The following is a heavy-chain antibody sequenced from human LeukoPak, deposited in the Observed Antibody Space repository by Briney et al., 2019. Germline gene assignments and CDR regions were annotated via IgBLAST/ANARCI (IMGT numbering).Heavy chain of an antibody. J-gene: IGHJ4*02. V-gene: IGHV3-23*01. CDR1: GFTFKNYA. Sequence: GGSLRLSCAASGFTFKNYAMSWVRQAPGMGLEWVSAISGSGSFTSYTDSVKGRFTISRDNSKNTLFLQMNSLRAEDTAVYYCAKDRNDYYDSSGSDYWGQGIRVTVSS. CDR3: AKDRNDYYDSSGSDY. D-gene: IGHD3-22*01. CDR2: ISGSGSFT.